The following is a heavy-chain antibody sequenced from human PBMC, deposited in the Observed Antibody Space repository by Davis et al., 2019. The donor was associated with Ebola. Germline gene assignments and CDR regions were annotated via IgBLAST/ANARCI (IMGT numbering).Heavy chain of an antibody. CDR1: GFTFSSYA. CDR3: ARDRHPCSGGSCIIYHYYGMDV. CDR2: ISDDGSNK. V-gene: IGHV3-30-3*01. Sequence: PGGSLRLSCAASGFTFSSYAMHWVRQAPGKGLEWVAVISDDGSNKYYADSVKGRFTISRDNSKNTLYLQMNSLRAEDTAVYYCARDRHPCSGGSCIIYHYYGMDVWGQGTTVTVSS. D-gene: IGHD2-15*01. J-gene: IGHJ6*02.